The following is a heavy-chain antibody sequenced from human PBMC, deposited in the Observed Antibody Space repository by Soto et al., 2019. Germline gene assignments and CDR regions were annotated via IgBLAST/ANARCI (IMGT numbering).Heavy chain of an antibody. CDR2: IYSGGDT. CDR1: AFTVSSNY. J-gene: IGHJ5*02. V-gene: IGHV3-66*01. D-gene: IGHD3-3*01. Sequence: PGGSLRLSCAVSAFTVSSNYMNWVRQAPGKGLEWVSVIYSGGDTYYADSVKDRFTISRDNSKNTLYLQMNSLRDEDTAVYYCARESRFLEWLSLNWFDPWGQGTLVTVSS. CDR3: ARESRFLEWLSLNWFDP.